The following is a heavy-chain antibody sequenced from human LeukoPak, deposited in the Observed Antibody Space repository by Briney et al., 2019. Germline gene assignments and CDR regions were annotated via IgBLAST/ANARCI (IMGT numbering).Heavy chain of an antibody. Sequence: GGSLRLSCAASGFTFNSYAMSWVRQAPGKGLEGVSAISGSGGSTYYADSVKGRFTISRDNSKNTLYLQMNSLRAEDTAVYYCAELGITMIGGVWGKGTTVTISS. CDR1: GFTFNSYA. D-gene: IGHD3-10*02. CDR2: ISGSGGST. V-gene: IGHV3-23*01. CDR3: AELGITMIGGV. J-gene: IGHJ6*04.